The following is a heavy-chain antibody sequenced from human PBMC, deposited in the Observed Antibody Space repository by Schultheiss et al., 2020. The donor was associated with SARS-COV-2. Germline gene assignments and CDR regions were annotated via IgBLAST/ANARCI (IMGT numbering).Heavy chain of an antibody. CDR2: IYYSGST. CDR1: GGSISSYY. CDR3: ARAKYDFWSGYYPNNWFDP. Sequence: SETLSLTCTVSGGSISSYYWSWIRQPPGKGLEWIGYIYYSGSTNYNPSLKSRVTISVDTSKNQFSLKLSSVTAADTAVYYCARAKYDFWSGYYPNNWFDPWGQGTLVTVSS. J-gene: IGHJ5*02. D-gene: IGHD3-3*01. V-gene: IGHV4-59*01.